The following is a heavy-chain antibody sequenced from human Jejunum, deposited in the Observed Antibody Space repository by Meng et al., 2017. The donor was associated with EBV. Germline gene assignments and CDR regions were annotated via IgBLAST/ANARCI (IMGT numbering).Heavy chain of an antibody. V-gene: IGHV1-69*01. CDR3: ARDGLELRDYYYGMDV. D-gene: IGHD1-7*01. CDR2: IIPIFGKP. CDR1: GGVFSSFA. J-gene: IGHJ6*02. Sequence: QGRLVQSGAEVKKPGSSGKVPCKSPGGVFSSFAISWVRQAPGQGLEWMGQIIPIFGKPNYAQKFQGRVTITADESTSTAYMELSSLISEDTAVYYCARDGLELRDYYYGMDVWGQGTTVTVSS.